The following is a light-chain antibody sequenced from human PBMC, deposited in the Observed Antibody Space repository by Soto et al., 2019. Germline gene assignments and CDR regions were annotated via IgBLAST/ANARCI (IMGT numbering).Light chain of an antibody. CDR1: SSDVGSYNL. V-gene: IGLV2-23*01. CDR2: EGS. Sequence: QSVLTQPASVSGSPGQSITISCTGTSSDVGSYNLVSWYQQHPGKAPKLMIYEGSKRPSGGSNRFSGSKSGNTASLTISGLQAEDEADYYCCSYAGTIYVFGTGTKVTV. J-gene: IGLJ1*01. CDR3: CSYAGTIYV.